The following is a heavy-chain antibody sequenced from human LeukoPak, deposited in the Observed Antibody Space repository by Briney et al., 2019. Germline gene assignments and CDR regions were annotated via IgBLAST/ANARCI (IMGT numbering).Heavy chain of an antibody. CDR1: GYTFTGYY. Sequence: ASVKVSCKASGYTFTGYYMHRVRQAPGQGLEWMGWINPNSGGTNYAQKFQGWVTMTRDTSISTAYMELSRLRSDDTAVYYCASSSSWDSAWFDPWGQGTLVTVSS. CDR3: ASSSSWDSAWFDP. D-gene: IGHD6-13*01. J-gene: IGHJ5*02. V-gene: IGHV1-2*04. CDR2: INPNSGGT.